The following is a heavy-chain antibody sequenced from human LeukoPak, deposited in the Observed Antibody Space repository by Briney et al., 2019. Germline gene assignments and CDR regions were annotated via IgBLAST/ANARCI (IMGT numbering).Heavy chain of an antibody. J-gene: IGHJ4*02. CDR1: GLTFDDYA. V-gene: IGHV3-9*01. D-gene: IGHD5-18*01. CDR2: ISWNSGSI. Sequence: GGSLRLSCAASGLTFDDYAMHWVRQAPGKGLEWVSGISWNSGSIGYADSVKGRFTISRDNAKNSLYLQMNSLRAEDTALYYCAKDMNTAMVGTFDYWGQGTLVTVSS. CDR3: AKDMNTAMVGTFDY.